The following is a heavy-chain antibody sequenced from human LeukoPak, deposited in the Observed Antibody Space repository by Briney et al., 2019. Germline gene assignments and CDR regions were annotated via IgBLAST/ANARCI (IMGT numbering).Heavy chain of an antibody. CDR2: IRYDGSNK. D-gene: IGHD6-13*01. J-gene: IGHJ5*02. CDR3: ANIAVAGTSRLDP. V-gene: IGHV3-30*02. CDR1: GFTFSSYS. Sequence: PGGSLRLSCAASGFTFSSYSMNWVRQAPGKGLEWVAFIRYDGSNKYYADSVKGRFTISRDNSKNTLFLQMNSLRAEDTAVYYCANIAVAGTSRLDPWGQGTLVTVSS.